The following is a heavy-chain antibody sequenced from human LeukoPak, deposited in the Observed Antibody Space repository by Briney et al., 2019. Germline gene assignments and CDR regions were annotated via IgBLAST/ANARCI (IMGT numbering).Heavy chain of an antibody. CDR2: IYYSGST. D-gene: IGHD3-10*01. J-gene: IGHJ6*02. V-gene: IGHV4-30-4*01. CDR3: ARDRWGSRAETYGSGRGYYYGMDV. Sequence: SETLSLTCTVSGGSISSGDYYWSWIRQPPGKGLEWIGYIYYSGSTYYNPSLKSRVTISVDTSKNQFSLKLSSVTAADTAVYYCARDRWGSRAETYGSGRGYYYGMDVWGQGTTVTVSS. CDR1: GGSISSGDYY.